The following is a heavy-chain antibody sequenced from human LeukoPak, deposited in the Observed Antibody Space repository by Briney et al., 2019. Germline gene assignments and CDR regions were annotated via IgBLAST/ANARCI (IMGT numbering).Heavy chain of an antibody. J-gene: IGHJ4*02. CDR1: GFTFSSYE. Sequence: GGSLRLSCAASGFTFSSYEMNWVRQAPGRGLEWVSYISSSGSTIYYADSVKGRFTISRDNAKNSLYLQMNSLRAEDTAVYYCARDPTYDSSGYGAQYYFDYWGQGTLVTVSS. CDR3: ARDPTYDSSGYGAQYYFDY. CDR2: ISSSGSTI. V-gene: IGHV3-48*03. D-gene: IGHD3-22*01.